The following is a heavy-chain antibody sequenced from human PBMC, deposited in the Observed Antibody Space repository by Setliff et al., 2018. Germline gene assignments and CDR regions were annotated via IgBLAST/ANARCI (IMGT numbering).Heavy chain of an antibody. CDR1: GDTFRSCG. V-gene: IGHV1-69*05. CDR2: TTPMFGST. J-gene: IGHJ6*03. Sequence: SVKVSCKASGDTFRSCGISWVRQAPGQGLEWMGGTTPMFGSTSYAQKFQGRFTIITDESTTTAYMELSSLGSEDTAVYYCVREGVDTRSSTDYRYYMDVWGKGTTVTVSS. D-gene: IGHD5-18*01. CDR3: VREGVDTRSSTDYRYYMDV.